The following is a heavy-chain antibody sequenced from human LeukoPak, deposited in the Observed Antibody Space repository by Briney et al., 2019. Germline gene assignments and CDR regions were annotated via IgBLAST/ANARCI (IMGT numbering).Heavy chain of an antibody. V-gene: IGHV4-59*01. D-gene: IGHD3-16*01. Sequence: TSETLSLTCTVSGGSIRSCYWNWIRQPPGKGLEWIGYIYYSGSTNYNPSLKSRVTISVDTSKNQFSLNLTSVTAADTAVCYCARFTPQGYGWGGYNRFDPWGQGTLVTVSS. CDR2: IYYSGST. J-gene: IGHJ5*02. CDR1: GGSIRSCY. CDR3: ARFTPQGYGWGGYNRFDP.